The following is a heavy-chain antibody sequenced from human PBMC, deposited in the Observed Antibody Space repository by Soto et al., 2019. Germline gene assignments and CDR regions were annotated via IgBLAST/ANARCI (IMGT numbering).Heavy chain of an antibody. CDR3: ATDPQKVYFYYYGMDV. Sequence: GGSLRLSCAASGFTFSSYWMSWVRQAPGKGLEWVANIKQDGSEKYYVDSVKGRFTISRDNAKNSLYLQMNSLRAEDTAVYYCATDPQKVYFYYYGMDVWGQGTTVTVSS. CDR1: GFTFSSYW. V-gene: IGHV3-7*05. CDR2: IKQDGSEK. J-gene: IGHJ6*02.